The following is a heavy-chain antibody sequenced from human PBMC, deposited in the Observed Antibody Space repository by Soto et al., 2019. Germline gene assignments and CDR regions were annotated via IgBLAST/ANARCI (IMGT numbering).Heavy chain of an antibody. Sequence: GGSLRLSCAASGFSFSSHAMNWVRQAPGKGLEWVSTIGGSGDITYYADSVKGRFTISRDNSKNTLYLQMSSLRAEETAVDYCAKRLTVAGWYYFDSWGQGTLVTAPQ. CDR1: GFSFSSHA. CDR3: AKRLTVAGWYYFDS. CDR2: IGGSGDIT. V-gene: IGHV3-23*01. J-gene: IGHJ4*02. D-gene: IGHD6-13*01.